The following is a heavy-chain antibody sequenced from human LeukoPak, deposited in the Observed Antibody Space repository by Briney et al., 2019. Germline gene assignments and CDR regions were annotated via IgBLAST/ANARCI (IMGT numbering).Heavy chain of an antibody. CDR3: ARIWAEFQLVCDF. CDR1: GYTFTSYY. Sequence: ASVKVPCKASGYTFTSYYMHWVRQAPGQGLEWMGIINPSGGSTTYAQKFQGRVTMTTDTSSSTAYMELRSLTSDDTAVYFCARIWAEFQLVCDFWGQGTLVTVSP. J-gene: IGHJ4*02. V-gene: IGHV1-46*01. CDR2: INPSGGST. D-gene: IGHD6-13*01.